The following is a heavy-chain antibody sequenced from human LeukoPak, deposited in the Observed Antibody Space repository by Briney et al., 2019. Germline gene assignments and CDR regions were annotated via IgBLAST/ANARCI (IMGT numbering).Heavy chain of an antibody. J-gene: IGHJ4*02. CDR2: ISSSSSYI. D-gene: IGHD1-26*01. CDR1: GFTFSSYS. Sequence: GGPLRLSCAASGFTFSSYSMIWVRQAPGKGLEWVSSISSSSSYIYYADSVKGRFTISRDNAKNSLYLQMNSLRAEDTAVYYCATSGWSYYLDYWGQGTLVTVSS. V-gene: IGHV3-21*01. CDR3: ATSGWSYYLDY.